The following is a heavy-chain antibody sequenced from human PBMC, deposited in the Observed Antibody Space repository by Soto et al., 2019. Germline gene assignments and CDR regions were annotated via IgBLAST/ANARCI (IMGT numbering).Heavy chain of an antibody. V-gene: IGHV3-11*06. CDR1: GFTFGDSY. CDR3: VRGGGGGLFDP. D-gene: IGHD2-15*01. J-gene: IGHJ5*02. Sequence: GWSLRLSCAGSGFTFGDSYMSWIRQAPGKGLEWLSYISPGSRYPAYADSVKGRFTTSRDNAKRSLYLQMMSLTAEDTAIYYCVRGGGGGLFDPWGQGTMVTVSS. CDR2: ISPGSRYP.